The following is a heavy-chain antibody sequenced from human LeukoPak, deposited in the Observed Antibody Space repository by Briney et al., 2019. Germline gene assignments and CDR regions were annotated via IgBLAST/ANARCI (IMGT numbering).Heavy chain of an antibody. Sequence: KPSETLSLTCTVSGGSISSTGYYWSWVRQHPQKGLEWIGTIYYSGSTYYNPSLKSRLTISVDTSKNHFSLNLNSVTAADTAVYHCARVLRSWYFDLWGCGTLVTVSS. CDR2: IYYSGST. V-gene: IGHV4-31*03. CDR1: GGSISSTGYY. J-gene: IGHJ2*01. CDR3: ARVLRSWYFDL.